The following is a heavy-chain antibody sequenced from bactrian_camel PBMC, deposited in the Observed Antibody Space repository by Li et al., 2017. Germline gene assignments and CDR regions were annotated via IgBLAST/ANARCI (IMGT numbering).Heavy chain of an antibody. D-gene: IGHD2*01. CDR3: AADRWKCLSTNPRGEWNY. CDR1: GYVSSRHC. J-gene: IGHJ4*01. CDR2: IDSDGRT. Sequence: HVQLVESGGGSVQAGGSLRLSCTHSGYVSSRHCMGWFRQAPGNEREPLASIDSDGRTSVADSVKGRFTISHDAAKNTYLQMNNLKPEDTAMYYCAADRWKCLSTNPRGEWNYWGRGTQVTVS. V-gene: IGHV3S53*01.